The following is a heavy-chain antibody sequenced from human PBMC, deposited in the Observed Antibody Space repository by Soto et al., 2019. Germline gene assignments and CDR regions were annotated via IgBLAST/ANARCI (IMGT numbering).Heavy chain of an antibody. V-gene: IGHV1-2*04. J-gene: IGHJ5*02. CDR3: ARDCSGGSCYQRVVWFDP. CDR2: INPNSGGT. CDR1: GYTFTSYG. Sequence: GASVKVSCKASGYTFTSYGISWVRQAPGQGLEWMGWINPNSGGTNYAQKFQGWVTVTRDTSISTAYMELSRLRSDDTAVYYCARDCSGGSCYQRVVWFDPWGQGTLVTVSS. D-gene: IGHD2-15*01.